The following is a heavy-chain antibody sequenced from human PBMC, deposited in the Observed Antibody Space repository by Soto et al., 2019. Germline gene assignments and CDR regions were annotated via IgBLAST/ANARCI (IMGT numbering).Heavy chain of an antibody. CDR2: ITYDGSNQ. D-gene: IGHD1-26*01. CDR1: GFIFSSYT. J-gene: IGHJ4*02. CDR3: ARAPSGSSPEFGY. Sequence: GVSLRLSCAASGFIFSSYTMHWVRQAPGKGLEWVGVITYDGSNQYYADSVKGRFTISRDNSRNMLFLQMNSLRPDDTAVYYCARAPSGSSPEFGYWGQGTLVTVSS. V-gene: IGHV3-30-3*01.